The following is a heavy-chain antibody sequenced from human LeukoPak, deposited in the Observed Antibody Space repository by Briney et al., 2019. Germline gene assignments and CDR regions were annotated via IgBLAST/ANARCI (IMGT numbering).Heavy chain of an antibody. CDR2: IYYSGST. CDR3: ASDLQWLVLGY. J-gene: IGHJ4*02. Sequence: SETLSLTCTVSGGSISSSSYYWGWIRQPPGKGLEWIGSIYYSGSTYYNPSLKSRVTISVDTSKNQFSLKLSSVTAADTAVYYCASDLQWLVLGYWGQGTLVTVSS. D-gene: IGHD6-19*01. CDR1: GGSISSSSYY. V-gene: IGHV4-39*07.